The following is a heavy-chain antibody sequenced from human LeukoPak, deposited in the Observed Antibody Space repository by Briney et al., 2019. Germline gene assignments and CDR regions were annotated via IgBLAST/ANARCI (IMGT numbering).Heavy chain of an antibody. CDR2: ISYDGSHE. D-gene: IGHD3-10*01. V-gene: IGHV3-30*18. Sequence: QVSLVESGGGVVQPGRSLRLSCAASGFTFSRYGMHWVRQAPGRGLEGVALISYDGSHEYYADSVKGRFTISRDNSKNTLYLQMNSLRAEDTALYYCAKDYYYGLGSLDYFDYWGQGALVTVP. J-gene: IGHJ4*02. CDR3: AKDYYYGLGSLDYFDY. CDR1: GFTFSRYG.